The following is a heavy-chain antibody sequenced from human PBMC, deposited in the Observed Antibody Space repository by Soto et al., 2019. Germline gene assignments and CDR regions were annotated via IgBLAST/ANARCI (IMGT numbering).Heavy chain of an antibody. V-gene: IGHV4-4*02. CDR1: GGSVSSSYW. D-gene: IGHD3-10*01. CDR2: IYHSGIT. CDR3: ARAGGVRSNWFDP. J-gene: IGHJ5*02. Sequence: SETLSLTCAVSGGSVSSSYWWTWVSTTPGKGLQWIGEIYHSGITNYNPSLRSRVSMSVDKSNNQFSLKLTSVTAADTAVYYCARAGGVRSNWFDPWGQGTLVTVSS.